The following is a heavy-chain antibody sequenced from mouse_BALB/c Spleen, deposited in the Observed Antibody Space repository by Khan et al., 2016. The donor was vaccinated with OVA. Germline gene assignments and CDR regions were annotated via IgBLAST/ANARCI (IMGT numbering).Heavy chain of an antibody. CDR1: GYTFINYW. J-gene: IGHJ2*01. D-gene: IGHD1-1*01. Sequence: QVQLQQSGAELAKPGASVKMSCKASGYTFINYWILWVKQRPGQGMEWIGYINPSTGYTEYNQNFKDKATLTADKSSSTAYMQLISLTSEDSAVYYCARRGLRWDFDYWGQGTTLKGSS. CDR2: INPSTGYT. V-gene: IGHV1-7*01. CDR3: ARRGLRWDFDY.